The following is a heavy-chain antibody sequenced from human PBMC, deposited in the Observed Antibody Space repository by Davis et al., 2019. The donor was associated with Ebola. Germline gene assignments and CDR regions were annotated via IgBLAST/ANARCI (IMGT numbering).Heavy chain of an antibody. J-gene: IGHJ4*02. V-gene: IGHV1-69*10. CDR1: GGTFSSYA. D-gene: IGHD5-24*01. Sequence: SVKVSCKASGGTFSSYAISWVRQAPGQGLEWMGGIIPILGIANYAQKFQGRVTITADESASTAYMELSSLRSEDTAVYYCARRAGMAAYYFDYWGQGTLVTVSS. CDR3: ARRAGMAAYYFDY. CDR2: IIPILGIA.